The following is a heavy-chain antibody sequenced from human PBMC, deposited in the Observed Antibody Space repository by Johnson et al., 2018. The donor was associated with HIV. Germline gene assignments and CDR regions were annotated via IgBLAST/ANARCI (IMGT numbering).Heavy chain of an antibody. Sequence: VRLVESGGGLVQSGGSLRLSCGASGFTVSSNYMNWVRQAPGKGLEWVSVIYSGGSTYDADSVKGRFTISRDNSKNMLYLQMNSLRAEDTAVYYCATDSRSGVYDAFDSWGQGTMVTVSS. J-gene: IGHJ3*02. CDR1: GFTVSSNY. V-gene: IGHV3-66*02. D-gene: IGHD6-13*01. CDR2: IYSGGST. CDR3: ATDSRSGVYDAFDS.